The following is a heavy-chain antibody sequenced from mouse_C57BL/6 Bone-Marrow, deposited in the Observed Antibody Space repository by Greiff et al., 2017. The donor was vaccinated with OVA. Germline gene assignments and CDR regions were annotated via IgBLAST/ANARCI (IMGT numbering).Heavy chain of an antibody. D-gene: IGHD1-1*01. CDR1: GYTFTSYG. V-gene: IGHV1-58*01. Sequence: VQLQQSGAELARPGSSVKMSCKTSGYTFTSYGINWVKQRPGQGLEWIGYIYIGNGYTEYNEKFKGKATLTSDTSSSTAYMQLSSLTSEDSAIYFCAGAPYYAYWYFDVWGTGTTVTVSS. CDR2: IYIGNGYT. J-gene: IGHJ1*03. CDR3: AGAPYYAYWYFDV.